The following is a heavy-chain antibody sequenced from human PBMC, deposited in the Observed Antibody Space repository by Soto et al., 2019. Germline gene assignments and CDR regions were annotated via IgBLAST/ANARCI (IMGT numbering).Heavy chain of an antibody. V-gene: IGHV1-69*02. CDR2: IIPILGIS. J-gene: IGHJ4*02. CDR1: GGTFSSYT. CDR3: ARGRYYYDISGSFDY. D-gene: IGHD3-22*01. Sequence: QVQLVQSGAEVKEPGSSVKVSCKASGGTFSSYTFSWVRQAPGQGLEWMGRIIPILGISNYAQNFQGRVTITADKSTSTAYMELSTLRSEDTAVYYCARGRYYYDISGSFDYWVQGTLVSVSS.